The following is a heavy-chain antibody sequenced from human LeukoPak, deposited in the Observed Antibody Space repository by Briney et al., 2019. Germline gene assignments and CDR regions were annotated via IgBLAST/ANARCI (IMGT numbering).Heavy chain of an antibody. CDR2: INHSGST. D-gene: IGHD2-8*01. V-gene: IGHV4-34*01. CDR1: GGSFSGYY. CDR3: ARHRLVSAPYY. J-gene: IGHJ4*02. Sequence: PSETLSLTCAVYGGSFSGYYWSWIRQPPGKGLEWIGEINHSGSTNYNPSLKSRATISVDTSKNQFSLKLSSVIAADTAVYYCARHRLVSAPYYWGQGTLVTVSS.